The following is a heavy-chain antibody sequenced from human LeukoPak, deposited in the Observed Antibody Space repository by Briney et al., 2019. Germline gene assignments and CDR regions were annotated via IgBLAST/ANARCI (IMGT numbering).Heavy chain of an antibody. V-gene: IGHV3-23*01. D-gene: IGHD1-1*01. Sequence: GGSLRLSCAASGFTFSSYSMNWVRQAPGKGLEWVSAISGSGGSTYYADSVKGRFTISRDNSKNTLYLQMNSLRAEDTAVYYCAKYDLNGGSDPWGQGTLVTVSS. CDR1: GFTFSSYS. J-gene: IGHJ5*02. CDR2: ISGSGGST. CDR3: AKYDLNGGSDP.